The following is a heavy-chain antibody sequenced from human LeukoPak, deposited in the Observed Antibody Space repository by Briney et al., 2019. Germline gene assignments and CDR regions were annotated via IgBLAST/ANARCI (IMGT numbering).Heavy chain of an antibody. CDR2: IYYSGST. CDR3: ARGANFNYVANWFDP. CDR1: GVSISSSSYY. J-gene: IGHJ5*02. V-gene: IGHV4-39*07. Sequence: PSETLSLTCTVSGVSISSSSYYWGWIRQPPGKGLEWIGSIYYSGSTYYNPSLKSRVTISVDRSKNQFSLKLSSVTAADTAVYYCARGANFNYVANWFDPWGQGTLVTVSS. D-gene: IGHD3-10*02.